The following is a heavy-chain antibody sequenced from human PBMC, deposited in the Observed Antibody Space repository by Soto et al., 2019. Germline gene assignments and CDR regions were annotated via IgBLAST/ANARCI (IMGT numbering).Heavy chain of an antibody. Sequence: GSLRLSCAASGFAFDYYWMHWVRQAPGKGLVWVSRIYSDGTSTTYADSVKGRFTISRDNAKNTVSLQMNSLRADDTAVYYYARGNRGACDRCGQGTVVTVAS. J-gene: IGHJ3*01. CDR3: ARGNRGACDR. D-gene: IGHD1-1*01. CDR1: GFAFDYYW. CDR2: IYSDGTST. V-gene: IGHV3-74*01.